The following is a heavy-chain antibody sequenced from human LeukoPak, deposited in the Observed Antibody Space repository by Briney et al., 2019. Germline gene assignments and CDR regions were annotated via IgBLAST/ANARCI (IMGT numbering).Heavy chain of an antibody. J-gene: IGHJ4*02. CDR1: GFTFTTYW. Sequence: PGGSLRLSCAASGFTFTTYWMHWVRQAPGKGLVWVSRINRDGRSTSYADSVEGRFTISRDNAKNTLYLQMNSLRAEDTAVYYCASEVPDYDSSAPLPSYWGQGTLVAVSS. D-gene: IGHD3-22*01. CDR2: INRDGRST. V-gene: IGHV3-74*01. CDR3: ASEVPDYDSSAPLPSY.